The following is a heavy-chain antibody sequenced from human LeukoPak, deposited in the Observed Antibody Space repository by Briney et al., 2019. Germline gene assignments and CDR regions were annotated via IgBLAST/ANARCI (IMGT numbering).Heavy chain of an antibody. CDR3: ARAGGSFDY. D-gene: IGHD1-26*01. V-gene: IGHV4-30-2*01. CDR1: GGSISRGGYS. J-gene: IGHJ4*02. Sequence: TSETLSLTCAVSGGSISRGGYSWSWIRQPPGKGLEWIGYIYHSGSTYYNPSLKSRVTISVDRSKNQFSLKLSSVTAADTAVYYCARAGGSFDYWGQGTLVTVSS. CDR2: IYHSGST.